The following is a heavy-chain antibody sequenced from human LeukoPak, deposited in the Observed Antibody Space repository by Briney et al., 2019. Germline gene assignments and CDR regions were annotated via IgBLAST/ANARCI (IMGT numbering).Heavy chain of an antibody. CDR3: ARAPVHCSSTSCYIGYYYYYMDV. Sequence: ASVKVSCKASVYTFTSYYMHWVRQAPGQGLEWMGIINPSGGSTSYAQKFQGRVTMTRDTSTSTVYMELSSLRSEDTAVYYCARAPVHCSSTSCYIGYYYYYMDVWGKGTTVTVSS. V-gene: IGHV1-46*01. CDR1: VYTFTSYY. J-gene: IGHJ6*03. D-gene: IGHD2-2*02. CDR2: INPSGGST.